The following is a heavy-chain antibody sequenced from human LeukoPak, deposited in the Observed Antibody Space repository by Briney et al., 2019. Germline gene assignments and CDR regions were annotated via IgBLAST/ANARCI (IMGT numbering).Heavy chain of an antibody. J-gene: IGHJ6*02. CDR1: GFSFKDYG. D-gene: IGHD1-26*01. Sequence: GGSLRLSCAATGFSFKDYGMHWVRQPPGKGLEWVSGINWEGGGTNYADSVKGRFTISRDNAKNSLYPQMTSLRPEDTALYYCAKHLRATNTYIFFGLDVWGQGTTVTVSS. V-gene: IGHV3-9*01. CDR3: AKHLRATNTYIFFGLDV. CDR2: INWEGGGT.